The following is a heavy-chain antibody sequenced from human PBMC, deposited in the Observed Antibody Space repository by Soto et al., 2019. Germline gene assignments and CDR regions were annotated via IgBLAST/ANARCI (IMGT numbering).Heavy chain of an antibody. J-gene: IGHJ6*02. D-gene: IGHD2-15*01. Sequence: QVQLVQSGAEVKKPGSSVKVSCKAPGGTFSTYAISWVRQAPVQGLEWMVGVIPIFGTPKYAPKFQGRVTITADESTSTGDMELRSLRSADTAVYYCARSQGGSSSLDIYYYYYYGMDVWGQGTTVIVSS. V-gene: IGHV1-69*01. CDR1: GGTFSTYA. CDR2: VIPIFGTP. CDR3: ARSQGGSSSLDIYYYYYYGMDV.